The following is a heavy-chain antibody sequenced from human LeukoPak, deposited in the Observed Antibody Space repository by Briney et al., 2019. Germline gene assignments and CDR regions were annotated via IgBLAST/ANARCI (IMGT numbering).Heavy chain of an antibody. Sequence: GGSLRLSCAASGFTFSSYGMHWVRQAPGKGLEWVAVIWYDGSSKYYADSVKGRFTISRDNSKNTLYLQMNSLRAEDTAVYYCAKDRATKPNYFDYWGQGTLVTVSS. J-gene: IGHJ4*02. CDR3: AKDRATKPNYFDY. CDR1: GFTFSSYG. CDR2: IWYDGSSK. V-gene: IGHV3-33*06.